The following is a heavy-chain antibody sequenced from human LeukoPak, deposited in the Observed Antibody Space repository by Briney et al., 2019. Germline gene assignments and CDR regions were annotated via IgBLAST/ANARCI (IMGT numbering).Heavy chain of an antibody. V-gene: IGHV4-59*12. D-gene: IGHD3-16*01. CDR2: IYSSGSA. CDR3: ARGRVKVIGYYYYYMDV. J-gene: IGHJ6*03. Sequence: SETLSLTCTVSGGSLNGYYWNWIRQPPGKGLEWIGYIYSSGSANYNPSLKSRVTISVDTSKNQFSLKLSSVTPADTAVYYCARGRVKVIGYYYYYMDVWGKGTTVTVSS. CDR1: GGSLNGYY.